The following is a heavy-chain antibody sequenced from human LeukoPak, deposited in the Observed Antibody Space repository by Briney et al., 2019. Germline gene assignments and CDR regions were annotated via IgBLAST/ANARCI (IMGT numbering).Heavy chain of an antibody. V-gene: IGHV3-48*03. Sequence: GGSLRLSCAASGFTFSSYEMNWVRQAPGKGLEWVSHISSSGSTIYYADSVKGRVTISRDNSKNTLYLQMNSLRAEDTAVYYCARGPSGYHNTGGQGTLVTVSS. D-gene: IGHD5-12*01. CDR3: ARGPSGYHNT. J-gene: IGHJ4*02. CDR1: GFTFSSYE. CDR2: ISSSGSTI.